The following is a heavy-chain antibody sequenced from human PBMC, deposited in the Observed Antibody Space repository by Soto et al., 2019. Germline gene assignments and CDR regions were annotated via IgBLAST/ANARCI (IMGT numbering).Heavy chain of an antibody. Sequence: EVQLVESGGGLVKPGGSLRLSCAGTGFTFSNAWMNWVRQAPGKGLEWVGRIKSKADGETIDYAAPVKGRFIISRDDSKNMVSLQMISLKTEDTAVYYCATGGFYLDYWGQGTLVTVSS. J-gene: IGHJ4*02. D-gene: IGHD3-16*01. CDR2: IKSKADGETI. CDR3: ATGGFYLDY. V-gene: IGHV3-15*07. CDR1: GFTFSNAW.